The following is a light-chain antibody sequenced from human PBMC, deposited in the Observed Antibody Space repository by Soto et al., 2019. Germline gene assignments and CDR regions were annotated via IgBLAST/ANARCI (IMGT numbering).Light chain of an antibody. J-gene: IGKJ1*01. CDR2: KAS. Sequence: DIQMTQSPSTLSASVVDRVTITCRASQSVGSWLAWYQQKPRKAPKLLIYKASSLESGFSSRFSGSGSGTEFSLSISGLQPDDLGRYHCQQYGSSSPLTFGQGTKVEIK. CDR3: QQYGSSSPLT. V-gene: IGKV1-5*03. CDR1: QSVGSW.